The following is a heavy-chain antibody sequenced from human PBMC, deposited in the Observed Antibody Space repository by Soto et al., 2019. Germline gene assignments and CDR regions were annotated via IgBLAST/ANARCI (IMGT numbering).Heavy chain of an antibody. D-gene: IGHD7-27*01. J-gene: IGHJ6*02. Sequence: SVKVSCKASGGTFSSCAISWVRQAPGQGLEWMGGIIPIFGTANYAQKFQGRVTITADESTSTAYMELSSLRSEDTAVYYCARSLGMDYYYGMDVWGQGTTVTVSS. CDR1: GGTFSSCA. CDR3: ARSLGMDYYYGMDV. CDR2: IIPIFGTA. V-gene: IGHV1-69*13.